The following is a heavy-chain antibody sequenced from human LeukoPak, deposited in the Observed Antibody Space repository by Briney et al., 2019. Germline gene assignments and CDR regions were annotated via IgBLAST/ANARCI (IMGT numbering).Heavy chain of an antibody. J-gene: IGHJ4*02. CDR2: INPSGGST. CDR3: AREGVEMATKYYFDY. CDR1: GYTFTSYY. D-gene: IGHD5-24*01. V-gene: IGHV1-46*01. Sequence: ASVKVSCKASGYTFTSYYMHWVRQAPGQGLEWMGIINPSGGSTSYAQKFQGRVTMTRDTSTSTVYMELSSLRSEDTAVYYCAREGVEMATKYYFDYWGQGTLVTVSS.